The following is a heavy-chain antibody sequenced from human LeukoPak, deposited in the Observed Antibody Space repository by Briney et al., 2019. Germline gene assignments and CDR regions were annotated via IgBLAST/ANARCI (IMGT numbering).Heavy chain of an antibody. CDR1: GFTFSSYG. J-gene: IGHJ4*02. CDR2: ISYDGSNK. V-gene: IGHV3-30*18. CDR3: AKLWAGYYFDY. Sequence: GGSLRLSCAASGFTFSSYGMHWVRQAPGKGLEWVAVISYDGSNKYYAGSVKGRFTISRDNSKNTLYLQMNSLRAEDTAVYYCAKLWAGYYFDYWGQGTLVTVSS. D-gene: IGHD3-10*01.